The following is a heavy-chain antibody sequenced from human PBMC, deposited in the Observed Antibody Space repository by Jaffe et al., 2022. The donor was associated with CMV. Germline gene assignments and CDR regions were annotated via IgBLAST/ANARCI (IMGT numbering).Heavy chain of an antibody. Sequence: EVQLVQSGAEVKKPGESLKISCKGSGYSFTSYWIGWVRQMPGKGLEWMGIIYPGDSDTRYSPSFQGQVTISADKSISTAYLQWSSLKASDTAMYYCARHRTVAGAYYYYGMDVWGQGTTVTVSS. CDR2: IYPGDSDT. J-gene: IGHJ6*02. CDR1: GYSFTSYW. V-gene: IGHV5-51*01. CDR3: ARHRTVAGAYYYYGMDV. D-gene: IGHD6-19*01.